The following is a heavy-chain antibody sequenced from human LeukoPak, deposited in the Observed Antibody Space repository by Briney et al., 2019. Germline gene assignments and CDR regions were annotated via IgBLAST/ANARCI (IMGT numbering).Heavy chain of an antibody. CDR1: GYTFTSYY. Sequence: ASVKVSCKASGYTFTSYYMHWVRQAPGQGLEWMGIINPSGGSTRYAQKFQGRVTMTRDTSTSTVYMELSSLRSEDTAVYYCAISSGWSRPFDYWGQGTLVTVSS. CDR2: INPSGGST. V-gene: IGHV1-46*01. J-gene: IGHJ4*02. D-gene: IGHD6-19*01. CDR3: AISSGWSRPFDY.